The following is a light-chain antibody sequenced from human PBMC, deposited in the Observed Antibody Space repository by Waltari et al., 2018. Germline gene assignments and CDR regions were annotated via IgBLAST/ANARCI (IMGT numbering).Light chain of an antibody. CDR1: QSFRIF. V-gene: IGKV3-20*01. Sequence: ASQSFRIFLAWYQQKPGQPPRHLIYHASSRAAGSPDRYNGSGSGTHFSLTISSLEPEDFAVYYCQKYESLPATFGQGTKVEIK. CDR2: HAS. CDR3: QKYESLPAT. J-gene: IGKJ1*01.